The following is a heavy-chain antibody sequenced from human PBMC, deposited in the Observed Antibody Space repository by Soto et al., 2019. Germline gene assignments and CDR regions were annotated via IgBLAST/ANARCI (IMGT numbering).Heavy chain of an antibody. D-gene: IGHD3-22*01. CDR1: GGSISSSSYY. V-gene: IGHV4-39*01. Sequence: SETLSLTCTVSGGSISSSSYYWGWIRQPPGKGLEWVGSIYYSGSTYYNPSLKSRVTISVDTSKNQFSLKLSSVTAADTAVYYCARATYFYDSSDYYRGFGFDYWGQGSLVTVSS. CDR3: ARATYFYDSSDYYRGFGFDY. CDR2: IYYSGST. J-gene: IGHJ4*01.